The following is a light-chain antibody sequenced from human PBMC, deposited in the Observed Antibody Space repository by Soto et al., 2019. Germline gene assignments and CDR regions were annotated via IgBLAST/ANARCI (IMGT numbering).Light chain of an antibody. Sequence: EIVMTQSPATLSVSPGERATLSCRASQSVSSNLAWYQQKPGQAPRLLIYGASTRATGIPARFSGSASGTEFTLTISSLQSEDFAVYYCQQYNNWPLWTFGQGTKVDIK. CDR3: QQYNNWPLWT. V-gene: IGKV3-15*01. CDR1: QSVSSN. CDR2: GAS. J-gene: IGKJ1*01.